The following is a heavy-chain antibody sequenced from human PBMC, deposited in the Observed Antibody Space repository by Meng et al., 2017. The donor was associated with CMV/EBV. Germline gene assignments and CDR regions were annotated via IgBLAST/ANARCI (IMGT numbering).Heavy chain of an antibody. CDR3: ARDSHCSSTSCPLDY. CDR1: GYTFTGYY. V-gene: IGHV1-2*02. D-gene: IGHD2-2*01. J-gene: IGHJ4*02. CDR2: INPNSGGT. Sequence: ASVKVSCKASGYTFTGYYMHWVRQAPGQGLEWMGWINPNSGGTNYAQKFQGRVTMTRDTSISTAYMELHRLRSDDTAVYYCARDSHCSSTSCPLDYWDQGTLVTVSS.